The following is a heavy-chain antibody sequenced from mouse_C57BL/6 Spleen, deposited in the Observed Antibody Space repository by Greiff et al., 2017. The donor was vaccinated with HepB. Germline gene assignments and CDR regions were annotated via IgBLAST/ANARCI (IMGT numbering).Heavy chain of an antibody. J-gene: IGHJ3*01. Sequence: EVNVVESGEGLVKPGGSLKLSCAASGFTFSSYAMSWVRQTPEKRLEWVAYISSGGDYIYYADTVKGRFTISRDNARNTLYLQMSSLKSEDTAMYYCTREGASYYDHGGFAYWGQGTLVTVSA. CDR1: GFTFSSYA. V-gene: IGHV5-9-1*02. CDR3: TREGASYYDHGGFAY. D-gene: IGHD2-4*01. CDR2: ISSGGDYI.